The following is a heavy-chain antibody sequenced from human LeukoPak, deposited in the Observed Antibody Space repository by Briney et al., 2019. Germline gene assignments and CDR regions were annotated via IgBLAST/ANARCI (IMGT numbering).Heavy chain of an antibody. CDR1: GFTFSSYG. Sequence: GGSLRLSCAASGFTFSSYGMSWVRQAPGKGLEWVSAISGTGGTTYYADSVKGRFTISRDNSKNTLYLQMNSLRAEDTAIYYCAKNGDRGAYCTGGTCYPYFYYYMDVWGKGTTVTI. D-gene: IGHD2-15*01. J-gene: IGHJ6*03. V-gene: IGHV3-23*01. CDR3: AKNGDRGAYCTGGTCYPYFYYYMDV. CDR2: ISGTGGTT.